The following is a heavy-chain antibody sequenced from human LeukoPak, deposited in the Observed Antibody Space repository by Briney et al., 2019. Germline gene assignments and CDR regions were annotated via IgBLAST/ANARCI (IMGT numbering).Heavy chain of an antibody. J-gene: IGHJ4*02. CDR3: ARELTYSNYGLYLD. CDR1: GDSMRSGSFY. CDR2: IYSTGAS. Sequence: SQTLSLTYTVSGDSMRSGSFYWNWMRQPAGKGLEWIGRIYSTGASNYNPSLKSRVTMSADTSRNQFSLKLNSVTAADTAVYYCARELTYSNYGLYLDWGQGALVIVSS. V-gene: IGHV4-61*02. D-gene: IGHD4-11*01.